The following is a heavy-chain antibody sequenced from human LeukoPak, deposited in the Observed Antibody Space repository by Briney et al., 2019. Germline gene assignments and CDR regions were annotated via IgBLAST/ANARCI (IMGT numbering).Heavy chain of an antibody. CDR1: GVSVRSSSSF. J-gene: IGHJ4*02. Sequence: PSETLSLTCTVSGVSVRSSSSFWGWIRQPPGKGLAWIGSVSYGRSACYNPSPKSRVTMYLDSSKGQFSLKLSSVTVADTAVFYCVRYVRVSGSCPDNFDYWGQGILVTVSS. D-gene: IGHD2-15*01. CDR2: VSYGRSA. CDR3: VRYVRVSGSCPDNFDY. V-gene: IGHV4-39*01.